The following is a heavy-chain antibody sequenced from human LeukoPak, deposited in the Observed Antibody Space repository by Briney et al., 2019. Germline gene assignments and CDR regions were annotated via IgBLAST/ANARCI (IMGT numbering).Heavy chain of an antibody. J-gene: IGHJ6*04. CDR3: ARSGSYCSGGSCYPIYYYYYYGVDV. V-gene: IGHV4-4*02. CDR1: GGSISSSNW. D-gene: IGHD2-15*01. Sequence: SETLSLTCAVSGGSISSSNWWSWVRQPPGKGLEWIGEIYHSGSTNYNPSLKSRVTISVDKSKNQFSLKLSSVTAADTAVYYCARSGSYCSGGSCYPIYYYYYYGVDVWGKGTTVTVSS. CDR2: IYHSGST.